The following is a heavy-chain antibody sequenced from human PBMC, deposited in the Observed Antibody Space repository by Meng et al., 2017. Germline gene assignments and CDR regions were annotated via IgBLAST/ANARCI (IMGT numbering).Heavy chain of an antibody. V-gene: IGHV1-18*01. CDR3: ATRGNPYLNF. Sequence: VQLMNSGALVKNPCDACKVTFNVSVHPLISDGFAWVMQTPEQVLEWRGCINLYSKLTNYAQKFQGRFTRTTDIPTRTVYMELTSLTSDDTATYFCATRGNPYLNFWGQGTLVTVSS. CDR2: INLYSKLT. CDR1: VHPLISDG. J-gene: IGHJ4*02.